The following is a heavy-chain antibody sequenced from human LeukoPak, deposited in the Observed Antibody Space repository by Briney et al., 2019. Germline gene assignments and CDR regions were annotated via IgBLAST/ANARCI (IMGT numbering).Heavy chain of an antibody. CDR2: TYHSGST. Sequence: SETLSLTCTVSGGSFTSSNWWPWVGRPPGKGLGGIGETYHSGSTNYNPSLKSRVTISLDKSKNQLPLKLTSVTAADTAVYYCARALWEPLNYWGQGILVTVSS. J-gene: IGHJ4*02. D-gene: IGHD1-26*01. V-gene: IGHV4-4*02. CDR1: GGSFTSSNW. CDR3: ARALWEPLNY.